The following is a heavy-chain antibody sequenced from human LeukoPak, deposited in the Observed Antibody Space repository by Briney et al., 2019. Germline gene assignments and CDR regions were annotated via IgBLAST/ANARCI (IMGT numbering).Heavy chain of an antibody. CDR1: GGSISTYY. Sequence: PSETLSLTCTVSGGSISTYYWSWIRQPPGKGLEWIGYIHYSGTTNYYPSLKNRVTISLDTSKNQFSLNLGSVTAADTAVYFCARMGGYSGYATHWGQGTLVTVSS. CDR2: IHYSGTT. D-gene: IGHD5-12*01. V-gene: IGHV4-59*08. CDR3: ARMGGYSGYATH. J-gene: IGHJ4*02.